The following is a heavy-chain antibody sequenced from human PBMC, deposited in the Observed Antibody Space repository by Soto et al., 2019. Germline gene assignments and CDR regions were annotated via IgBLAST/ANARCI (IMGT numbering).Heavy chain of an antibody. V-gene: IGHV1-18*04. Sequence: QVQLVQSGAEVKTPGASVQVSCKASGYTFANYDVSWVRQAPGQGLEWMGWISADSGHTSNAQKFQGRVTLTTDTSTNTAYMELRSLRYDDTVVYYCARHHCSTTDCNTAVDFWGQGTLVTVSS. CDR1: GYTFANYD. J-gene: IGHJ4*02. CDR3: ARHHCSTTDCNTAVDF. D-gene: IGHD2-2*01. CDR2: ISADSGHT.